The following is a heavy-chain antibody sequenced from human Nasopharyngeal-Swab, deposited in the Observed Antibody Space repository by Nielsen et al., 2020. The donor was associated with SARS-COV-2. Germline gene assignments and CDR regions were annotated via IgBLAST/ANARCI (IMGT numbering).Heavy chain of an antibody. Sequence: SETLSLTCTVSGGSISSDGYFWNWIRQHPGKGLEWIGYIYYSGSTYYNPSLKSRVTISVDTSKNQCSLKLSSVTAADTAVYYCARGGCYFDYWGQGTLVTVSS. CDR2: IYYSGST. V-gene: IGHV4-31*03. D-gene: IGHD3-16*01. CDR3: ARGGCYFDY. CDR1: GGSISSDGYF. J-gene: IGHJ4*02.